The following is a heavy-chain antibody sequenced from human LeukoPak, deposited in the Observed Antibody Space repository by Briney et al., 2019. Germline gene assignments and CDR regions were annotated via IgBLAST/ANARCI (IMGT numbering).Heavy chain of an antibody. CDR2: IYSGGST. Sequence: PGGSLRLSCAASGFTVSSNYMSWVRQAPGKGLEWVSVIYSGGSTYYADSVKGRFTISRDNSKNTLYLQMNSLRAEDTAVYYCAREGSSWFFDYWGQGTLVTVSS. D-gene: IGHD6-13*01. CDR3: AREGSSWFFDY. V-gene: IGHV3-53*01. CDR1: GFTVSSNY. J-gene: IGHJ4*02.